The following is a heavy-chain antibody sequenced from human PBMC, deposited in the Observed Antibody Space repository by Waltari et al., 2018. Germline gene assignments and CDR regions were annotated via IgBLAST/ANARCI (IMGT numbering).Heavy chain of an antibody. CDR1: GGSFSGYY. D-gene: IGHD3-10*01. Sequence: QVQLQQWGAGLLKPSETLSLTCAVYGGSFSGYYWSWIRQPPGKGLEWIGEINHSGSTNYNPSLKSRVTISVDTSKNQFSLKLSSVTAADTAVYYCARSWPTAPRRYYYGSGSYFPFDYWGQGTLVTVSS. V-gene: IGHV4-34*01. CDR2: INHSGST. CDR3: ARSWPTAPRRYYYGSGSYFPFDY. J-gene: IGHJ4*02.